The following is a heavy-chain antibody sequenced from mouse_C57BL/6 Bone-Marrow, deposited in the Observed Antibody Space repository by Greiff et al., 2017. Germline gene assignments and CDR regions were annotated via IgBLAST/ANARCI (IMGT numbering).Heavy chain of an antibody. J-gene: IGHJ1*03. Sequence: QVQLQQSGAELVRPGTSVKMSCKASGYTFTNYWIGWAKQRPGHGLEWIGDIYPGGGYTNYTEKFKGKATLSADKSSSTAYMQFSSLTSEDSAIYYCARREAYYYGSYWYFDVGGTGNTVTVAS. CDR3: ARREAYYYGSYWYFDV. CDR2: IYPGGGYT. CDR1: GYTFTNYW. V-gene: IGHV1-63*01. D-gene: IGHD1-1*01.